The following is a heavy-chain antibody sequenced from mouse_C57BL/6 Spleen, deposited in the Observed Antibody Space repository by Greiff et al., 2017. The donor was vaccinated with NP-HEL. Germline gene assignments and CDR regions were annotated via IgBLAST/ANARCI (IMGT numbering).Heavy chain of an antibody. CDR1: GFTFSSYA. Sequence: EVKVVESGGGLVKPGGSLKLSCAASGFTFSSYAMSWVRQTPEKRLEWVATISDGGSYTYYPDNVKGRFTISRDNAKNNLYLQMSHLKSEDTAMYYCARDWGIWGQGTLVTVST. CDR2: ISDGGSYT. J-gene: IGHJ3*01. V-gene: IGHV5-4*01. CDR3: ARDWGI.